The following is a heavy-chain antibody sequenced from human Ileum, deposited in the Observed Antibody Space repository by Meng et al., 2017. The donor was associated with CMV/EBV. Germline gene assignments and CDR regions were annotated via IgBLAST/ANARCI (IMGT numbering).Heavy chain of an antibody. CDR3: ARDIPYGEYAFDY. Sequence: QLQLTRSVPGLVMLSDTLSLTCIVTGGSISRRCIYWGWIIHPRGKGRGWVGSIYYRGTTSYNPSLEIRVTRSIDTSNNQFSLKLSSVTAADTAVYYCARDIPYGEYAFDYWGQGTLVTVSS. CDR2: IYYRGTT. CDR1: GGSISRRCIY. V-gene: IGHV4-39*07. J-gene: IGHJ4*02. D-gene: IGHD4-17*01.